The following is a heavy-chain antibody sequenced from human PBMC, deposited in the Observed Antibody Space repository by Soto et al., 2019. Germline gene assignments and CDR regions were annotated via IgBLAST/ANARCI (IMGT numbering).Heavy chain of an antibody. V-gene: IGHV5-51*01. J-gene: IGHJ4*02. D-gene: IGHD6-19*01. Sequence: PGESLKISCKGSGYSFTSYWIGWVRQMPGKGLEWMGIIYPGDSDTRYSPSFQGQVTISADKSISTAYLQRSSLKASDTAMYYCASVRYSSGWSTAFDYWGQGTLVTVSS. CDR2: IYPGDSDT. CDR1: GYSFTSYW. CDR3: ASVRYSSGWSTAFDY.